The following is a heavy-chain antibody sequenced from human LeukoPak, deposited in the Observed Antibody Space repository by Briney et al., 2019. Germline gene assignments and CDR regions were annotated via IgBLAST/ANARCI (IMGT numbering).Heavy chain of an antibody. Sequence: GGSLRLSCAASGFTFSSYAMTWVRQAPGKGLEWVAVIWYDGSNKYYADSVKGRFTISRDNSKNTLYLQMNSLRAEDTAVYYCARGVGVSSGWYYYYGMDVWGQGTTVTVSS. CDR3: ARGVGVSSGWYYYYGMDV. V-gene: IGHV3-33*08. CDR2: IWYDGSNK. J-gene: IGHJ6*02. D-gene: IGHD6-19*01. CDR1: GFTFSSYA.